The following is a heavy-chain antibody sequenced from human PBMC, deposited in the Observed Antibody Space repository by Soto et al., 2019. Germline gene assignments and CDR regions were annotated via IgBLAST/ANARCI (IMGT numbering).Heavy chain of an antibody. D-gene: IGHD3-16*01. J-gene: IGHJ4*02. CDR2: ISSRGGGNTTI. CDR3: ARVGSIGGEDY. Sequence: EVQLVESGGGLLKPGGSLRLSCAASGLTFSSYSRTWVRQAPGKGREWVAHISSRGGGNTTIDYADSVKGRFTIARDNVKNSLFLQMDTVRGEGTAVCYCARVGSIGGEDYWGQGTLVTVSS. V-gene: IGHV3-48*01. CDR1: GLTFSSYS.